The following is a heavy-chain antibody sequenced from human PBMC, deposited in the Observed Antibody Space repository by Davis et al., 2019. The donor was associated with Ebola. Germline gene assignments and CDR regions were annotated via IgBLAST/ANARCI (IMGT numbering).Heavy chain of an antibody. D-gene: IGHD3-3*01. CDR1: GYTFTSYY. Sequence: ASVNVSCKASGYTFTSYYMHWVRQAPGQGLEWMGIINPSGGSTSYAQKFQGRVTITRDTSASTAYMELSSLRSEDTAVYYCARAGYDFWSGYSDYWGQGTLVTVSS. J-gene: IGHJ4*02. CDR3: ARAGYDFWSGYSDY. CDR2: INPSGGST. V-gene: IGHV1-46*01.